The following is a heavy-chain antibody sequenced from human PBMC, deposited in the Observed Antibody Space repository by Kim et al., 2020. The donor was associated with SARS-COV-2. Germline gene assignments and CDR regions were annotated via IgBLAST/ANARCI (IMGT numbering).Heavy chain of an antibody. CDR1: GFTFSRYW. CDR2: IYNDESKR. D-gene: IGHD2-2*01. V-gene: IGHV3-74*01. Sequence: GGSLRLSCAASGFTFSRYWMHWVRQGPGKGLVWLSVIYNDESKRIYADSVKGRFTISRDDSKNTLYLQMNSLRAEDTATYYCARGGCRRPSCLDSWGQG. J-gene: IGHJ4*02. CDR3: ARGGCRRPSCLDS.